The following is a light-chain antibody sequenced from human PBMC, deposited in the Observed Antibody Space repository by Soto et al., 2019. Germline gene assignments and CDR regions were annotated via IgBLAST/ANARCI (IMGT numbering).Light chain of an antibody. Sequence: EIVLTQSPATLSLSPGERATLSCRASQSVSSYLAWYQQKVGQSPRLLMYDASNRATGIPARFSGSGSGTDFTLTISSLEPEDFAVYYCQQRSNWLRTFGQGTKVEIK. CDR2: DAS. J-gene: IGKJ1*01. CDR3: QQRSNWLRT. V-gene: IGKV3-11*01. CDR1: QSVSSY.